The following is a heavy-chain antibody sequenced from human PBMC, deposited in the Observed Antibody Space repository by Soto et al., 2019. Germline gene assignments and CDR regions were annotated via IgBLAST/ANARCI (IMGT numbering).Heavy chain of an antibody. J-gene: IGHJ3*02. CDR1: GYSFTSYW. CDR2: IYPGDSDT. Sequence: ESLRISLKGSGYSFTSYWIGWVRQMRGKGLEWMGIIYPGDSDTSYSPSLQGQVTISADKSISTAYLQWSSLKASDTAMYYCARHLAYYYDSSGSGNDAFDIWGQGTMVTVSS. CDR3: ARHLAYYYDSSGSGNDAFDI. V-gene: IGHV5-51*01. D-gene: IGHD3-22*01.